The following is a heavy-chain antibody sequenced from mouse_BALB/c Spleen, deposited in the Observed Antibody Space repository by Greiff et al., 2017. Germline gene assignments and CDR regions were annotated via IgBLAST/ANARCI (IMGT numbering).Heavy chain of an antibody. V-gene: IGHV5-6-3*01. CDR3: ARDRGNYAMDY. CDR2: IYSKGGST. CDR1: GFTFSSYG. Sequence: EVQRVESGGGLVQPGGSLKLSCAASGFTFSSYGMSWVRQTPDNGLELVATIYSKGGSTYYPDSVKGRFTISRDNAKNTLYLQMSSLKSEDTAMYYCARDRGNYAMDYGGQGASVTVSS. D-gene: IGHD3-1*01. J-gene: IGHJ4*01.